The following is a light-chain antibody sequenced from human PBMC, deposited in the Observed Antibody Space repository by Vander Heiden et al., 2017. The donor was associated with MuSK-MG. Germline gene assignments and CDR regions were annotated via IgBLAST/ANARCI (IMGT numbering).Light chain of an antibody. J-gene: IGKJ1*01. Sequence: EIQMTQSLSSLSAFVGDRVTFTCPASQDITDYLNWYQQKPGKAPNLVIYDASRLETGVPSRISGSGSGTNFTFTISRLQPEDVATYYCQQEGNLPRTFGQGTKVE. V-gene: IGKV1-33*01. CDR1: QDITDY. CDR3: QQEGNLPRT. CDR2: DAS.